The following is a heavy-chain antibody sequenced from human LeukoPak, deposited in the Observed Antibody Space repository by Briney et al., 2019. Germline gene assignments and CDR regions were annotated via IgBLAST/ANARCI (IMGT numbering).Heavy chain of an antibody. CDR3: AKGRVNSGSYLDY. J-gene: IGHJ4*02. Sequence: GGSLRLSCAASGFTFSSYWMHWVRQAPGKGLVWVSRINSDGSRTSYADSVKGRFTISRDNSKNTLYLQMNSLRAEDTAVYYCAKGRVNSGSYLDYWGQGTLVTVSS. D-gene: IGHD1-26*01. V-gene: IGHV3-74*01. CDR1: GFTFSSYW. CDR2: INSDGSRT.